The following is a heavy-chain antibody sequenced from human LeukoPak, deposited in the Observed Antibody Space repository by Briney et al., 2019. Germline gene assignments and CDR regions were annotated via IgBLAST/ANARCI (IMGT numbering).Heavy chain of an antibody. V-gene: IGHV3-23*01. J-gene: IGHJ6*02. Sequence: GGSLRLSCAASGFTFSSYAMTWVRQAPGKGLEWVSVIRVSGGSTYYADSVKGRFTISRDISKSTLYLQMNGLRVEDTAIYYRAKGEWIDVWGQGATVTVSS. CDR1: GFTFSSYA. D-gene: IGHD5-12*01. CDR2: IRVSGGST. CDR3: AKGEWIDV.